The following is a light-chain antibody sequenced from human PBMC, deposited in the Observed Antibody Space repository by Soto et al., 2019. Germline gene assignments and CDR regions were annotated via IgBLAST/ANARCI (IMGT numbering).Light chain of an antibody. J-gene: IGLJ1*01. V-gene: IGLV2-14*01. CDR1: SSDVGGYNY. CDR3: SSYTSSSTLDV. Sequence: QSVLTQPASVSGSPGQSITISCTGTSSDVGGYNYVSWYQQHPGKAPKLIIYDVTKRPSGVSNRFSGSKSGNTASLTISGLQAEDEADYYCSSYTSSSTLDVFGTGTKVTVL. CDR2: DVT.